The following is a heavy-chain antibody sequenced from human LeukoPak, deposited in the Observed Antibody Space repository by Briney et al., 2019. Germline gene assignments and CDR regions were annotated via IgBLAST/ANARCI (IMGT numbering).Heavy chain of an antibody. CDR2: FYISGGT. D-gene: IGHD2/OR15-2a*01. CDR3: ARVANMDYFDY. CDR1: GFRFRNYA. J-gene: IGHJ4*02. Sequence: GGSLRLSCAASGFRFRNYAITWVRQTPGKGLEWVSVFYISGGTKYGDSVRGRFTISRDDSKNTLYLQMYSLRVEDSAVYYCARVANMDYFDYWGQGTLVTVSS. V-gene: IGHV3-53*01.